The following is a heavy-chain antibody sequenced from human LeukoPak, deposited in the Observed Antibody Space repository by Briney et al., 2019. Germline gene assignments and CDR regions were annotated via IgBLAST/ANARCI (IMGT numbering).Heavy chain of an antibody. Sequence: ASVKVSCKASGYTFTGYYMHWVRQAPGQGLEWMGWINPNSGGTNYAQKFQGRVTMTRDTSISTAYMELSRLRSDDTAVYYCARANTVTTSRGGRYAFDIWGQGTMVTVSS. CDR2: INPNSGGT. D-gene: IGHD4-17*01. CDR1: GYTFTGYY. CDR3: ARANTVTTSRGGRYAFDI. J-gene: IGHJ3*02. V-gene: IGHV1-2*02.